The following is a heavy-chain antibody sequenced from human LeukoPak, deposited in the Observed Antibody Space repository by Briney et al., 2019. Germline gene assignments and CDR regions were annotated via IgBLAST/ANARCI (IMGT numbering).Heavy chain of an antibody. J-gene: IGHJ4*02. Sequence: SETLSLTCTVSGGSISSYYWSWIWQPPGKWLEWIGYIYYSGSTNYNPSLKSRVTISVDTSKNQFSLKLSSVTAADTAVYYCARGILTGYYKDWGQGTLVTVSS. CDR2: IYYSGST. CDR1: GGSISSYY. CDR3: ARGILTGYYKD. D-gene: IGHD3-9*01. V-gene: IGHV4-59*01.